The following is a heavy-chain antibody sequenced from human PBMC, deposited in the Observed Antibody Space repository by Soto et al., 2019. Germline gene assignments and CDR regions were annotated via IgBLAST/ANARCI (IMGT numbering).Heavy chain of an antibody. J-gene: IGHJ4*02. CDR3: AREDILGTRSFDY. CDR2: ISSNSITI. Sequence: GGSLRLSCGAPGFIFSKYSMNWVRQAPGKGLEWLSYISSNSITIYYADSVRGRFTIFRDNAKNSLYLQMNSLRDEDTAVYYCAREDILGTRSFDYWGQGALVTVSS. D-gene: IGHD1-26*01. CDR1: GFIFSKYS. V-gene: IGHV3-48*02.